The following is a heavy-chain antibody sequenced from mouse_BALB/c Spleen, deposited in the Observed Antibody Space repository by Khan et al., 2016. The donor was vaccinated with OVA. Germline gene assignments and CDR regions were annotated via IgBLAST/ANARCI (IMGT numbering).Heavy chain of an antibody. J-gene: IGHJ2*01. D-gene: IGHD2-14*01. CDR1: GYTFTRYL. CDR2: INPYNDGT. Sequence: VQLKQSGPELVKPGASVKMSCKPSGYTFTRYLMHWVKQKPGQGLEWIGYINPYNDGTKYNEKFKGKATLTSDKSSSTAYMELSSLTSEDSAGYYCVRPGNRDERVFDYWGQGTTLTVSS. CDR3: VRPGNRDERVFDY. V-gene: IGHV1S136*01.